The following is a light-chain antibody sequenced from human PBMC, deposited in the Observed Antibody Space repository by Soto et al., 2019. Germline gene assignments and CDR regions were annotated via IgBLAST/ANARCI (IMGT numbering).Light chain of an antibody. J-gene: IGKJ4*01. Sequence: EIVMTQSPATLSVSPGERATLSGRASQSGSSNLAWYQQKPGQAPRLLIYVASTRATGIPARFSGSVSGTEFTITISSLQSEDFEVYYCQQYKNWPLTFGGGTKVEIK. V-gene: IGKV3-15*01. CDR3: QQYKNWPLT. CDR1: QSGSSN. CDR2: VAS.